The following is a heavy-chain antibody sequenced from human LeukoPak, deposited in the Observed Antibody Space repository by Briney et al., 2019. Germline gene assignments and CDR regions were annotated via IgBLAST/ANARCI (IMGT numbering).Heavy chain of an antibody. CDR2: ISAYNGNT. J-gene: IGHJ4*02. D-gene: IGHD2-15*01. CDR1: GYTFTSYG. CDR3: ARGYCSGGSCYSSFDY. Sequence: ASVKVSCKASGYTFTSYGISWVRQAPGQGLEWMGWISAYNGNTNYAQKLQGRVTMTTDTSTSTAYMELRSLRSDDTAVYYRARGYCSGGSCYSSFDYWGQGTLVTVSS. V-gene: IGHV1-18*01.